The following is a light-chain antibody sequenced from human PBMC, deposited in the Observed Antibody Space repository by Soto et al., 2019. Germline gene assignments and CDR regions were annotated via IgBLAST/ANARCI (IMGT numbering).Light chain of an antibody. V-gene: IGKV3-20*01. Sequence: EIALTQSPGTLSLSPGERATLSCRASQSVSSSYLAWYQQKPGQAPRLLIYGASSRATGIPDRFSGSGSGTDFTLTISRLEPEDFAVYYCQQYCSSPFFGQGTKLEIK. J-gene: IGKJ2*01. CDR1: QSVSSSY. CDR3: QQYCSSPF. CDR2: GAS.